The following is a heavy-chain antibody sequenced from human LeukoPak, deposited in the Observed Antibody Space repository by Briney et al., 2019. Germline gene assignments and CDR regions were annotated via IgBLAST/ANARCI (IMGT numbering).Heavy chain of an antibody. CDR1: GFTFSSYG. V-gene: IGHV3-30*02. J-gene: IGHJ3*02. CDR3: AKEGGDTGLDAFDI. CDR2: IWYDGSHI. D-gene: IGHD2-21*02. Sequence: TGGSLRLSCAASGFTFSSYGMHWVRQAPGKGLEWVAVIWYDGSHIFYADSVKGRFTISRDNSKNTVYLQMNSLRAEDTAVYYCAKEGGDTGLDAFDIWGQGTMVTVSS.